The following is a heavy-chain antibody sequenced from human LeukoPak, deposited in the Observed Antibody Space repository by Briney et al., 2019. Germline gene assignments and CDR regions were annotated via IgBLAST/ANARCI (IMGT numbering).Heavy chain of an antibody. CDR2: IYTSGST. CDR1: GGSISSYY. V-gene: IGHV4-4*09. D-gene: IGHD3-3*01. Sequence: PSETLSLTSTVSGGSISSYYWSWIRQPPGKGLEWIGYIYTSGSTNYNPSLKSRVTISVDTSKNQFSLKLSSVTAADTAVYYCARQDFWSGYLDYWGQGTLVTVSS. CDR3: ARQDFWSGYLDY. J-gene: IGHJ4*02.